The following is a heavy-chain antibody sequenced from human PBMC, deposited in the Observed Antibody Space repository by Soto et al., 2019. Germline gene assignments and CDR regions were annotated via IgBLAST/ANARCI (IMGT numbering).Heavy chain of an antibody. V-gene: IGHV4-39*01. D-gene: IGHD5-18*01. Sequence: QLQLQESGPGLVKPSQSLSLTCTVSGGSINSSSYYWGWIRQPPGKGLELIGTIYNSGRTYYKSSLRRRVTISVATSKNQFSLRLSSVTAADSAVYYCARLSGYNYAELDYWGQGTLVTVSS. CDR2: IYNSGRT. J-gene: IGHJ4*02. CDR1: GGSINSSSYY. CDR3: ARLSGYNYAELDY.